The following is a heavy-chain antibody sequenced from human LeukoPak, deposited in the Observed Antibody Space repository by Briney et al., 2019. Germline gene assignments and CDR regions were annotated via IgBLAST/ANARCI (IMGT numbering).Heavy chain of an antibody. J-gene: IGHJ4*02. V-gene: IGHV4-59*01. CDR1: GGSISSYY. D-gene: IGHD3-22*01. CDR3: ARVDDSSGYLDY. CDR2: IYYSGST. Sequence: PSETLSLTCTVSGGSISSYYWSWIRQPPGKGLEWIGHIYYSGSTNYNPSPKSRVTIVVDTSKNECSLKVSSVTAADTAVYYCARVDDSSGYLDYWGQGTLVTVSS.